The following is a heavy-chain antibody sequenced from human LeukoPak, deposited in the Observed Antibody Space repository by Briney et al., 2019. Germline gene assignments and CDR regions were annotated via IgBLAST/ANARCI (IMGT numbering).Heavy chain of an antibody. CDR2: IKQDGSEK. D-gene: IGHD5-12*01. V-gene: IGHV3-7*01. CDR1: GFTFSSYW. CDR3: ARVDYKSSGYSGYDSGSDAFDI. Sequence: GGSLRLSCAASGFTFSSYWMSWVRQAPGKGLEWVANIKQDGSEKYYVDSVKGRFTISRDNAKNSLYLQMNSLRAEDTAVYYCARVDYKSSGYSGYDSGSDAFDIWGQGTMVTVSS. J-gene: IGHJ3*02.